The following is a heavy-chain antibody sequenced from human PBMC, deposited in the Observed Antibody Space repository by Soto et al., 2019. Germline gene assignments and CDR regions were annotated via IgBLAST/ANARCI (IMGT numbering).Heavy chain of an antibody. D-gene: IGHD3-22*01. CDR3: TGSRGYYPNFAL. CDR2: IRSETDGGTT. Sequence: GGSQRLSSAGSNFSFTDAWRNWVRQAPGRGLEWVGRIRSETDGGTTDYAAPVKGRFTISRDESKNMMYLQMDSLKTEDTGVYYCTGSRGYYPNFALWGQGTLVTVSS. V-gene: IGHV3-15*07. J-gene: IGHJ4*02. CDR1: NFSFTDAW.